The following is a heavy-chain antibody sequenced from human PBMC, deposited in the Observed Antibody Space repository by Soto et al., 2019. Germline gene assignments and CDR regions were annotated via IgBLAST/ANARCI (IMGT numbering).Heavy chain of an antibody. CDR3: ARVEATSSGY. CDR2: IYSAGRI. V-gene: IGHV3-66*01. Sequence: EVQLVESGGGVVQPGGSLRLSCAASGFIVSNNYMSWVRQAPGKGLEWVSVIYSAGRINYADSVKGRFTISRDNSKNTLYLQMNSLRAEDTAVYYCARVEATSSGYWGQGTLVTVSS. CDR1: GFIVSNNY. J-gene: IGHJ4*02.